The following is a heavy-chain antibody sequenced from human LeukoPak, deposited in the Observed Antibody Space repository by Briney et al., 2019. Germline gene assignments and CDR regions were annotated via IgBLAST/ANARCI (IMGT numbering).Heavy chain of an antibody. CDR1: GDSTNNFH. J-gene: IGHJ6*02. CDR2: IFHSGGS. CDR3: ARLLPSAFYPGMDV. Sequence: PSETLSLTCTVSGDSTNNFHWSWIRQPPWKGLEWIGHIFHSGGSKYNPSLKSRATISTDMSKNVLSLELTSVTAADTAVYYCARLLPSAFYPGMDVWGQGTTVTVSS. D-gene: IGHD3-16*01. V-gene: IGHV4-59*01.